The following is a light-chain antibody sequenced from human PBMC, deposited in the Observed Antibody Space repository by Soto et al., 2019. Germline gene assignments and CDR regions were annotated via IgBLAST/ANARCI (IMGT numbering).Light chain of an antibody. CDR3: QQGKNWPLT. CDR2: SAS. V-gene: IGKV3-15*01. J-gene: IGKJ2*01. CDR1: QSISTE. Sequence: EIVMTQSPATLSVSPGERATLSCRASQSISTELAWYQQKPGQPPRLLNYSASTRATGVPARFTGSGSGSEFALTFSGLQSEDFAVYYCQQGKNWPLTFGQGTRLEI.